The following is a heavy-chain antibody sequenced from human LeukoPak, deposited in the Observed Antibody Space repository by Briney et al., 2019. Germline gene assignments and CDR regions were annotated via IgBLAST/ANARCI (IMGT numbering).Heavy chain of an antibody. Sequence: ASVKVSCKASGYTFTTYGISWVRQAPGQGLKCMGWINPYNGNTNYAQKLQGRVTMTTDTSTSTAYMELRSLRSDDTAVYYCARELYGRFEHWGQGTLVTVSS. J-gene: IGHJ4*02. CDR3: ARELYGRFEH. CDR2: INPYNGNT. V-gene: IGHV1-18*01. CDR1: GYTFTTYG. D-gene: IGHD2-2*02.